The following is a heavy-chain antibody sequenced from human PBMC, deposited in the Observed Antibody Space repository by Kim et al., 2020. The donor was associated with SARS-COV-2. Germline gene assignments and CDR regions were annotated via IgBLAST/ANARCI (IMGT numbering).Heavy chain of an antibody. V-gene: IGHV3-11*05. J-gene: IGHJ4*02. CDR2: ISGVNDYT. Sequence: GGSLRLSCAASRFTFSDYYMSWIRQAPGKGLEWVSYISGVNDYTRYADSVKGRFTISRDNAKNSLYLQMDSQRAEDTALYYCARVTYGSASHYYFDFWGQGTLVTVSS. D-gene: IGHD3-10*01. CDR1: RFTFSDYY. CDR3: ARVTYGSASHYYFDF.